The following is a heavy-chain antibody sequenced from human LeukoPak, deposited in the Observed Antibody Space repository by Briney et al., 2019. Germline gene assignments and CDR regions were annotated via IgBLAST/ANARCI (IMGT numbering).Heavy chain of an antibody. CDR2: IWYDGSNK. CDR1: GFTFSSYG. Sequence: GGSLRLSCAASGFTFSSYGMHWVRQAPGKGLEWVAVIWYDGSNKYYADSVKGRFTISRDNSKNTLYLQMNSLRAEDTAVHYCARDVAAAGILRGLDVWGQGTTVTVSS. D-gene: IGHD6-13*01. CDR3: ARDVAAAGILRGLDV. V-gene: IGHV3-33*01. J-gene: IGHJ6*02.